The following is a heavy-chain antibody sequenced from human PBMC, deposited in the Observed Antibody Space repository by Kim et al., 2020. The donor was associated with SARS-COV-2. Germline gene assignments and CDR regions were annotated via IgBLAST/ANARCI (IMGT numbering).Heavy chain of an antibody. CDR2: ISYDGSNK. CDR3: AKVWNYYDSSGYPTYYY. J-gene: IGHJ6*01. D-gene: IGHD3-22*01. Sequence: GGSLRLSCAASGFTFSSYGMHWVRQAPGKGLEWVAVISYDGSNKYYADSVKGRFTISRDNSKNTLYLQMNSLRAEDTAVYYCAKVWNYYDSSGYPTYYY. CDR1: GFTFSSYG. V-gene: IGHV3-30*18.